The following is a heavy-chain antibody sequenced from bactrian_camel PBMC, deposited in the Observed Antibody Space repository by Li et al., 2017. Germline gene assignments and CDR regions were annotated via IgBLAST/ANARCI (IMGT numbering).Heavy chain of an antibody. Sequence: QLVESGGGSVNAGGSLTLSCAASGSGYIPGTACMGWFRQVPGKEREGVAAIAPATGTTFYSDSVKGRFTISQDTADSTVYLQMDSLEPEDTAMYYCAAGHWGGRCFPAAGYWGQGTQVTVS. D-gene: IGHD5*01. V-gene: IGHV3S40*01. CDR1: GSGYIPGTAC. CDR3: AAGHWGGRCFPAAGY. CDR2: IAPATGTT. J-gene: IGHJ6*01.